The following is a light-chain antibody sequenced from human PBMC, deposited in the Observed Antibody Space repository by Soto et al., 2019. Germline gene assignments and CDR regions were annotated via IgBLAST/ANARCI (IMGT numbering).Light chain of an antibody. CDR1: QSVSSN. Sequence: RQSQGTKTLSPGERATLSCRASQSVSSNLAWYQQKPGQAPRLLINGASTRATGIPARFSGSGSGTEFTLTISSLQSEDFAVYCCQQYSVWPRPFGQ. CDR3: QQYSVWPRP. CDR2: GAS. J-gene: IGKJ1*01. V-gene: IGKV3-15*01.